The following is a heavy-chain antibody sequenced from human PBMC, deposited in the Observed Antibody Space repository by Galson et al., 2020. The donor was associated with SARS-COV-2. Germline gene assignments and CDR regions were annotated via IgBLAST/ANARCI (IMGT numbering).Heavy chain of an antibody. D-gene: IGHD3-10*01. Sequence: GGSLRLSCAASGFSFSDYYMSWIRQAPGKGLEWVLYISSSGSITYYADSVKGRFTISRDNAKNSTHLQMNSLSAEDTAVYYCASAPMVPPYDYWGQGTLVTVSS. CDR2: ISSSGSIT. V-gene: IGHV3-11*04. CDR3: ASAPMVPPYDY. CDR1: GFSFSDYY. J-gene: IGHJ4*02.